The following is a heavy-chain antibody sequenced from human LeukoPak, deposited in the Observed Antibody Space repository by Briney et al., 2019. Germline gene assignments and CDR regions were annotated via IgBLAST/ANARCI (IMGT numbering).Heavy chain of an antibody. V-gene: IGHV1-18*01. CDR3: ARCGSPFSSYYYMDV. J-gene: IGHJ6*03. CDR1: GYTFTRYG. CDR2: ISAHNGNT. Sequence: SVKVSCKASGYTFTRYGISWVRQAPGQGLEWMGWISAHNGNTNYAQMLQGRVTLTTDTSTSTAFMELRSLRSDDTAVYYCARCGSPFSSYYYMDVWGKGTTVTVSS.